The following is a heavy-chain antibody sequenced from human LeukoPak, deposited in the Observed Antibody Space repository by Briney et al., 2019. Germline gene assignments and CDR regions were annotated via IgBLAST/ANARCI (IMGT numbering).Heavy chain of an antibody. CDR3: ARDADGYFDY. CDR2: ISYDGSNK. CDR1: GFTFSSYA. J-gene: IGHJ4*02. Sequence: GRSLRLSCAASGFTFSSYAMHWVRQAPGKGLEWVAVISYDGSNKYYADSVKGRFTIPRDNSKNTLYLQMNSLRAEDTAVYYCARDADGYFDYWGQGTLVTVSP. V-gene: IGHV3-30*04.